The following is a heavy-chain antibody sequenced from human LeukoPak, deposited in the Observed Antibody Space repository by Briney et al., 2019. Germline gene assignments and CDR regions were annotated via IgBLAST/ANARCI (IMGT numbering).Heavy chain of an antibody. V-gene: IGHV3-23*01. J-gene: IGHJ4*02. CDR1: GFTFSSYA. CDR3: VKDRCDRATCPEV. D-gene: IGHD1-14*01. CDR2: INVNGAAT. Sequence: GSLRLSCAASGFTFSSYAMSWVRQAPGKGLEWVSHINVNGAATSYADSVKGRFTISRDNSKNTLYLQLNSLRAEDTALYYCVKDRCDRATCPEVWGQGTLVTVSS.